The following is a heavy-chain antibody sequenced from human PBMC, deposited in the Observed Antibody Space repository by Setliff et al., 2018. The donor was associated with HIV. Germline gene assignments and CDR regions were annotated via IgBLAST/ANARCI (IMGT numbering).Heavy chain of an antibody. J-gene: IGHJ3*02. CDR1: GGTFSRDA. V-gene: IGHV1-69*13. CDR3: ARDREAEGDAFDI. CDR2: ITSMFGTA. D-gene: IGHD3-10*01. Sequence: ASVKVSCKASGGTFSRDAISWVRQAPGQGLEWMGGITSMFGTANYAQKFQGRVTITADESTNTAYMELSSLRSEDTAVYYCARDREAEGDAFDIWGQGTMVTVSS.